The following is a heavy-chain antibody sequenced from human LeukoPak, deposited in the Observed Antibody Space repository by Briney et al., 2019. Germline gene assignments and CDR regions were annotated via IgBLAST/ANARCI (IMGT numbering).Heavy chain of an antibody. Sequence: GGSLRLSCAASGFTFSSYSMNWVRQAPGKGLEWVSSISSSSSYIYYADSVKGRFTISRDNAKNSLYLQMNSLRAEDTAVYYCARVWELESSSDYWGEGTLVTVSS. D-gene: IGHD6-6*01. CDR3: ARVWELESSSDY. J-gene: IGHJ4*02. CDR2: ISSSSSYI. V-gene: IGHV3-21*01. CDR1: GFTFSSYS.